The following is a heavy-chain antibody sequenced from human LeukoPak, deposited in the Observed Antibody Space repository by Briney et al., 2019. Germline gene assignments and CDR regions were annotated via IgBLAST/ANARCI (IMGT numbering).Heavy chain of an antibody. Sequence: GRTLSLSRAVSGFTFGSHGMNGVRQARAKGLEWVAYISSSGTSIDYADSVKGRFTISRETAKNSLYLQMNSLRHGDTAVYYCARERGYDTSGNYYEWLYWGQGTLVTV. D-gene: IGHD3-22*01. V-gene: IGHV3-48*02. CDR2: ISSSGTSI. CDR1: GFTFGSHG. CDR3: ARERGYDTSGNYYEWLY. J-gene: IGHJ4*02.